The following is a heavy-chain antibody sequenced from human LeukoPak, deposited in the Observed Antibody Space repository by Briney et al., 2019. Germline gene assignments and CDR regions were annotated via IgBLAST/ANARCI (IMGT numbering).Heavy chain of an antibody. CDR1: GGSISSSSCY. CDR3: ARRLGSTWTYYFDY. D-gene: IGHD6-13*01. V-gene: IGHV4-39*01. J-gene: IGHJ4*02. Sequence: SETLSLTCTVSGGSISSSSCYWGWIRQPPGKGLEWIGSIYYSGSTYYNPSLKSRVTISVDTPMNQFSLKLTSVTAADTAVYYCARRLGSTWTYYFDYWGQGTLVTVSS. CDR2: IYYSGST.